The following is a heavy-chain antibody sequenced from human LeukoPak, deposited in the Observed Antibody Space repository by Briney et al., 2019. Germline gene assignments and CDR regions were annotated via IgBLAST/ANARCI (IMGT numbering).Heavy chain of an antibody. D-gene: IGHD2-15*01. J-gene: IGHJ4*02. CDR2: ISGYNPGT. CDR1: GFSFSTYA. Sequence: GGSLRLSCAASGFSFSTYAMSWVRQTPGKGLEWVAAISGYNPGTYHANSVKGRCTISRDNSKNTLHLQMSGLRAEDTARYYCAKAPVGHCSGAFCYHFDSWGQGTLVTVSS. CDR3: AKAPVGHCSGAFCYHFDS. V-gene: IGHV3-23*01.